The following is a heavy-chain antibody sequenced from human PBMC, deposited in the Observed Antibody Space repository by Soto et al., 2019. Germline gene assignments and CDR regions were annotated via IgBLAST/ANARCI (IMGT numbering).Heavy chain of an antibody. D-gene: IGHD6-13*01. Sequence: GASVKVSCKASGYTFTSYYMHWVRQAPGQGLEWMGIINPSGGSTSYAQKFQGRVTMTRDTSTSTVYMELSSLRSEDTAVYYCARDIYSSSWYDGYFDYWGQGTLVTVSS. CDR2: INPSGGST. V-gene: IGHV1-46*01. CDR3: ARDIYSSSWYDGYFDY. J-gene: IGHJ4*02. CDR1: GYTFTSYY.